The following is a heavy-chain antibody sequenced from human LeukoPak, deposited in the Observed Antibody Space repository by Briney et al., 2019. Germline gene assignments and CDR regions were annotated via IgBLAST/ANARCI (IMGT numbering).Heavy chain of an antibody. CDR2: IYHSGST. D-gene: IGHD3-10*01. CDR3: ARNKGLLWFGGFFGH. CDR1: CGSISSSNW. V-gene: IGHV4-4*02. J-gene: IGHJ5*02. Sequence: PSGTLSLTCAVSCGSISSSNWWSWVRQPPGKGLEWIGEIYHSGSTNYNPSLKSRVTISVDKSKNQFSLKLSSVTAADTAVYYCARNKGLLWFGGFFGHWGQGTLVTVSS.